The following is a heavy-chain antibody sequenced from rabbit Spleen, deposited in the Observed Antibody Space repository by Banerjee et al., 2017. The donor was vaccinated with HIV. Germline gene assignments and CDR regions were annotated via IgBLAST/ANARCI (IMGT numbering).Heavy chain of an antibody. Sequence: QQQLEESGGGLVKPGGTLTLTCTASGFSFSSRYWICWVRQAPGKGLEWIGCIYPDYGSTDYASWVNGRFTISETSSTTVTLQMTSLTAADTATYFCARDDARSYGYYFDLWGQGTLVTVS. D-gene: IGHD6-1*01. J-gene: IGHJ4*01. CDR3: ARDDARSYGYYFDL. V-gene: IGHV1S45*01. CDR1: GFSFSSRYW. CDR2: IYPDYGST.